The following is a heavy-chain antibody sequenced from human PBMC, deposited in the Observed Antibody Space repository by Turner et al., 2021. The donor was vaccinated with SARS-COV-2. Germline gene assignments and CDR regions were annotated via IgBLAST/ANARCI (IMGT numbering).Heavy chain of an antibody. Sequence: QVQLVQSGAEVKKPGSSVKVSCKASGYTFTSYDINWVRQATGQGHEWRGWMNTNSSNTGDAQKYQGSITIARNTSISTDYMELSSLRSENTVVYYGGRAGQLKVWFDTWGQGTLVTVSS. V-gene: IGHV1-8*01. CDR2: MNTNSSNT. CDR1: GYTFTSYD. J-gene: IGHJ5*02. CDR3: GRAGQLKVWFDT.